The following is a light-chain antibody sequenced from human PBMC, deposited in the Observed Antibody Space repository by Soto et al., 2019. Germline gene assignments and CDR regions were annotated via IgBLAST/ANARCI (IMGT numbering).Light chain of an antibody. CDR2: DVN. Sequence: QSALTQPRSVSGSPGQSVTISCTGTSSDVGGYNYVSWYQHHPGRAPKLIIYDVNNWPTGVPDRFSGSKSGNTASLTISGLQAEDEADYFSCSYAGSSTYVFGSGTKLTVL. CDR1: SSDVGGYNY. CDR3: CSYAGSSTYV. V-gene: IGLV2-11*01. J-gene: IGLJ1*01.